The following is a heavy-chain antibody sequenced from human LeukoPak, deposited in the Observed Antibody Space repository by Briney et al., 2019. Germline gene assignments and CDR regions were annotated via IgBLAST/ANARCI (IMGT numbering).Heavy chain of an antibody. Sequence: GGSLRLSCAASGFTFDDYAMHWVRQAPGKGLEWVSGISWNSGSIGYADSVKGRFTISGDNAKNFLYLEMNSMRAEDTALYYCARGGGLLWFGEELVFDYWGQGTLVTVSS. CDR1: GFTFDDYA. D-gene: IGHD3-10*01. CDR3: ARGGGLLWFGEELVFDY. CDR2: ISWNSGSI. J-gene: IGHJ4*02. V-gene: IGHV3-9*01.